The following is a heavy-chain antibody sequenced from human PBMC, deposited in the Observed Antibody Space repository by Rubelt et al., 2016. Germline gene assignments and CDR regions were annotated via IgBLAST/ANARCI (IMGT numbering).Heavy chain of an antibody. D-gene: IGHD2/OR15-2a*01. J-gene: IGHJ3*02. CDR3: ARARGNSRALDI. CDR2: ISAYNGNT. V-gene: IGHV1-18*01. Sequence: VRQAPGQGLEWMGWISAYNGNTNYAQKLQGRVTMTTDTSTSTAYMELRSLRSDDTAVYYCARARGNSRALDIWGQGTMVTVSS.